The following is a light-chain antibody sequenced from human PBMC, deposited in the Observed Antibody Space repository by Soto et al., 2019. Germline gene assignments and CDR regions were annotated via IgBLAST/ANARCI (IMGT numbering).Light chain of an antibody. Sequence: DTQMTQSPSSLSASVGDTVTITCQASRDIADSLNWYQQRAGQAPKLLIYDASNLQSGVPARFRGSGHGTRFCLSIHSPQPDDFATHYCQQYDDPFTFGGGTMVEIK. CDR3: QQYDDPFT. CDR2: DAS. J-gene: IGKJ4*01. V-gene: IGKV1-33*01. CDR1: RDIADS.